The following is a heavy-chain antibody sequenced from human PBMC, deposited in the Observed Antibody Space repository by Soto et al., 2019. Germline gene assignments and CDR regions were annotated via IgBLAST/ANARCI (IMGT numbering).Heavy chain of an antibody. CDR3: VRGRVMITFGVVIVIDY. Sequence: QGQLVQSGAAMKKPGASVKVSCKASGYTFTSYDINWVRQATGQGLEGMGWIKPNTGYTDYAQKFQDRVTMTGNTSITTAYMGLSSLRSEDTAVYYCVRGRVMITFGVVIVIDYWGQGSPVTVSS. D-gene: IGHD3-16*02. CDR2: IKPNTGYT. V-gene: IGHV1-8*01. CDR1: GYTFTSYD. J-gene: IGHJ4*02.